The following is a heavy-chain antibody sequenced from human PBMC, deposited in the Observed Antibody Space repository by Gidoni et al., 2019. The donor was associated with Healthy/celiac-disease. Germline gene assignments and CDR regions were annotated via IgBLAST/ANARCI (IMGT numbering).Heavy chain of an antibody. V-gene: IGHV3-30*18. CDR1: GFTFSSYG. Sequence: QVQLVASGGGVVPPGRSLSLSCAASGFTFSSYGMHWFRQAPGKGLEWVAVISYDGSNKYYADSVKGRFNISRDNSKNTLYLQMNSLRAEDTAVYYCAKDGYYYDSSGYHDYWGQGTLVTVSS. D-gene: IGHD3-22*01. CDR3: AKDGYYYDSSGYHDY. J-gene: IGHJ4*02. CDR2: ISYDGSNK.